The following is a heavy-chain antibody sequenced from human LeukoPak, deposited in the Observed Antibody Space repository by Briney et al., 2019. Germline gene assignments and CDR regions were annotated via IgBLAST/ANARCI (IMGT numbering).Heavy chain of an antibody. CDR3: ARDSELFEYSSGWYHSD. CDR2: ISSSGSTI. J-gene: IGHJ4*02. V-gene: IGHV3-11*01. Sequence: GGSLRLSCAASGFNFSDYYMSWIRQAPGKGLEGVSYISSSGSTIYYADSVKGRFTISRDNAKNSLYLQMNGLRAEDTAVYYCARDSELFEYSSGWYHSDWGQGTLVTVSS. CDR1: GFNFSDYY. D-gene: IGHD6-19*01.